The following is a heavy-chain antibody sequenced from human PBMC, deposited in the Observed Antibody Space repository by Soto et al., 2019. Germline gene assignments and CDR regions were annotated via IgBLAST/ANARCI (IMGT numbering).Heavy chain of an antibody. Sequence: GSLRLSCVASGFTLSTYWMAWVRQTPGKGLEFVANIRPDGNEINYVDSVKGRFTISRDNAKNSLFLQMNSLRHDDTAVYYCGTDQWGGAFDIGGPVTTVTVSS. D-gene: IGHD3-10*01. CDR3: GTDQWGGAFDI. J-gene: IGHJ3*02. CDR1: GFTLSTYW. CDR2: IRPDGNEI. V-gene: IGHV3-7*01.